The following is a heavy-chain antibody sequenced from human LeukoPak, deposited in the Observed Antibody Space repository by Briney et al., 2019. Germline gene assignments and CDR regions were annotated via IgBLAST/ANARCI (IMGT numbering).Heavy chain of an antibody. J-gene: IGHJ5*02. D-gene: IGHD1-26*01. CDR1: GYLFTSYS. Sequence: GASVKVSCKASGYLFTSYSMNWVRQAPGQGLEWMGWINTQTGNATYARDFTGRFVFSLDTSGTTTYLQINSLQVDDSAVYYCARDKVLIHESGWLDPWGQGTLVTVSS. CDR2: INTQTGNA. V-gene: IGHV7-4-1*02. CDR3: ARDKVLIHESGWLDP.